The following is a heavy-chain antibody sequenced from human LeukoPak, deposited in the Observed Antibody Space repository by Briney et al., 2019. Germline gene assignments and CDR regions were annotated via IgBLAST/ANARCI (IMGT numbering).Heavy chain of an antibody. CDR2: ISAYNGNT. V-gene: IGHV1-18*01. CDR1: GYTFTNFG. CDR3: ARDCSSTSCYLGFFDY. Sequence: GASVKVSCRASGYTFTNFGINWVRLAPGQGLEWMGWISAYNGNTNYAQKLQGRVTMTTDTSTSTAYMELRSLRSDDTAVYYCARDCSSTSCYLGFFDYWGQGTLVTVSS. D-gene: IGHD2-2*01. J-gene: IGHJ4*02.